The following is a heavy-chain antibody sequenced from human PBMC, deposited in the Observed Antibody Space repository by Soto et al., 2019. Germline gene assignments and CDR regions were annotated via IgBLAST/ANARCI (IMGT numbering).Heavy chain of an antibody. J-gene: IGHJ6*02. D-gene: IGHD6-13*01. CDR3: ARVLGSSWYRYYYYYGMDV. CDR2: IYYSGST. V-gene: IGHV4-59*12. CDR1: GGSISSYY. Sequence: SETLSLTCTVPGGSISSYYWSWIRQPPGKGLEWIGYIYYSGSTNYNPSLKSRVTISVDTSKNQFSLKLSSVTAADTAVYYCARVLGSSWYRYYYYYGMDVWGQGTTVTVSS.